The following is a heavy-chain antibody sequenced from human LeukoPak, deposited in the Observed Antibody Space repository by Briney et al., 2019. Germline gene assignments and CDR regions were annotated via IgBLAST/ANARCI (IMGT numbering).Heavy chain of an antibody. J-gene: IGHJ4*02. Sequence: PGGSLSLSCVASGFTFSAYVLAWVRQAPGKGLEWVAGISGSGVSAYYGDSVKGRFTISRDNPKNTAYLQMDSLRAEDTAVYYCAKRRSGSSGWFPFDSWGQGTLVTVSS. V-gene: IGHV3-23*01. CDR3: AKRRSGSSGWFPFDS. D-gene: IGHD6-19*01. CDR1: GFTFSAYV. CDR2: ISGSGVSA.